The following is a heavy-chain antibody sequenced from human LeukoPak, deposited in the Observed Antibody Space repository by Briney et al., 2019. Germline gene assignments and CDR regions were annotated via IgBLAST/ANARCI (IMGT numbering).Heavy chain of an antibody. CDR3: ARQGTWMSFWFDP. Sequence: GESLKISCKGSGYSFTSYWISWVRQMPGKGLEWMGRIDPSDSYTHYNPSFQGHVTFSADKSISTAYLQWSSLEASDTAIYYCARQGTWMSFWFDPWGQGTLVTVSS. V-gene: IGHV5-10-1*01. CDR2: IDPSDSYT. J-gene: IGHJ5*02. D-gene: IGHD1-1*01. CDR1: GYSFTSYW.